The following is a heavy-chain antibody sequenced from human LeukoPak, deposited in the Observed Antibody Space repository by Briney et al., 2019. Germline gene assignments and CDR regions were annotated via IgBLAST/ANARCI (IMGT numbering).Heavy chain of an antibody. J-gene: IGHJ4*02. V-gene: IGHV4-39*01. CDR3: ARGPRRYQLLYYFDY. Sequence: SETLSLTCTVSGGSISSSSYYWGWIRQPPGKGLEWIGSIYYSGSTYYNPSLRSRVTISVDTSKNQFSLKLSSVTAADTAVYYCARGPRRYQLLYYFDYWGQGTLVTVSS. CDR1: GGSISSSSYY. D-gene: IGHD2-2*01. CDR2: IYYSGST.